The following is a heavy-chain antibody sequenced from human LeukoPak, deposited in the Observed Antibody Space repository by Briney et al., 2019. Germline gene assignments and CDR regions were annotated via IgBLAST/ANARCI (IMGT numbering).Heavy chain of an antibody. V-gene: IGHV3-23*01. D-gene: IGHD3-22*01. CDR2: ISGSGGST. CDR3: ARDLRITMIEGGDI. CDR1: GCTFSSYA. J-gene: IGHJ3*02. Sequence: GGSLRLSCAASGCTFSSYAMSWVRQAPGKGLEWVSVISGSGGSTYYADSVKGRFTVSRDNSKNTLYLQMNSLRAEDTAVYYCARDLRITMIEGGDIWGQGTMVTVSS.